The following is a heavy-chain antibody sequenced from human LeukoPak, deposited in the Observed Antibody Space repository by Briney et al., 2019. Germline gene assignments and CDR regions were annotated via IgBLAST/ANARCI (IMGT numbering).Heavy chain of an antibody. CDR1: GFIVSSNY. CDR3: TIDYTGY. V-gene: IGHV3-15*01. J-gene: IGHJ4*02. D-gene: IGHD2-2*02. CDR2: IRSKTDGGTT. Sequence: GGSLRLSCAVSGFIVSSNYMTWVRQAPGKGLEWVGRIRSKTDGGTTDYDGTMKGRFTISRDESKNTLYLQINSLKTEDTAVYYCTIDYTGYWGQRTLVTVSS.